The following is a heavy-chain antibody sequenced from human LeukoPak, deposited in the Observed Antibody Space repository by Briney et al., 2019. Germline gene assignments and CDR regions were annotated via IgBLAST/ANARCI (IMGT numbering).Heavy chain of an antibody. CDR1: GFTFSNYA. CDR2: ISYDGNNE. V-gene: IGHV3-30-3*01. Sequence: GGSLRLSCAASGFTFSNYAMYWVRQAPGKGLEWVSFISYDGNNERYADSVKGRFTISRDNSKNTVDLQLNSLRPEDAAVYFCASRLAAIFDYWGQGTRVTVSS. CDR3: ASRLAAIFDY. J-gene: IGHJ4*02. D-gene: IGHD3-16*01.